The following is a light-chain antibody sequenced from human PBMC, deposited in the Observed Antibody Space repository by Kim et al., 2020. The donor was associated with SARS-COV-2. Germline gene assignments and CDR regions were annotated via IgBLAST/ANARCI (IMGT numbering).Light chain of an antibody. CDR2: GAS. CDR1: QSVSGD. CDR3: QQYNNWPPYT. V-gene: IGKV3-15*01. Sequence: EVVMTQSPATLSVSPGERATLSCRASQSVSGDLAWYQQKPGQAPRLLIYGASTRATGIPARFSGSGSETEFTLTISSLQSEDFAVYYCQQYNNWPPYTFGQGTKVDIK. J-gene: IGKJ2*01.